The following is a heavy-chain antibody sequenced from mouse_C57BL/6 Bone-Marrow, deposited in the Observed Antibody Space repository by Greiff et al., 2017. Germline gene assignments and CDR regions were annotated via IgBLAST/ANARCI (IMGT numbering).Heavy chain of an antibody. CDR2: ILPGSGST. Sequence: QVQLKQSGAELMKPGASVKLSCKATGYTFTGYWIEWVKQRPGHGLEWIGEILPGSGSTNYNEQFKGKATFPADPYSHPAYMQLRSLTTAGSAIYYCAREAVYECYCFGYFDVWGTGTTVTVAA. J-gene: IGHJ1*03. CDR3: AREAVYECYCFGYFDV. V-gene: IGHV1-9*01. CDR1: GYTFTGYW. D-gene: IGHD2-3*01.